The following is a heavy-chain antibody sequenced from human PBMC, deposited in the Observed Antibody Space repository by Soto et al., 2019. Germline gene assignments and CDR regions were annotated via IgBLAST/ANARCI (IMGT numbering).Heavy chain of an antibody. D-gene: IGHD1-7*01. CDR1: GFSISSGFY. Sequence: PSETLSLTCAVSGFSISSGFYWGWIRQPPGKGLEWIGFIYRSGSTYYNPSFKSRFTISVDTSKNQFSLKLSFVTAADTAVYYCASRDPGTSVDYWGQGTLVTVS. CDR3: ASRDPGTSVDY. CDR2: IYRSGST. J-gene: IGHJ4*02. V-gene: IGHV4-38-2*01.